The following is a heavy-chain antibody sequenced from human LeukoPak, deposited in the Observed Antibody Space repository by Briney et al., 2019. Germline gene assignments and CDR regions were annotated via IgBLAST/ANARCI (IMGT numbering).Heavy chain of an antibody. Sequence: GGSLRLSCAASGFTFSSYSMNWVRQAPGKGLEWVSSISSSSSYIYYADSVKDRFTIPRDNAKNSLYLQMNSLRAEDTAVYYCARGAEGLYYDFWSGYSNWFDPWGQGTLVTVSS. CDR1: GFTFSSYS. D-gene: IGHD3-3*01. J-gene: IGHJ5*02. CDR2: ISSSSSYI. V-gene: IGHV3-21*01. CDR3: ARGAEGLYYDFWSGYSNWFDP.